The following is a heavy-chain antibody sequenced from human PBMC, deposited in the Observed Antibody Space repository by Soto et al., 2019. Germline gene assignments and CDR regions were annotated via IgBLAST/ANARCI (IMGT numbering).Heavy chain of an antibody. D-gene: IGHD6-13*01. Sequence: QVQLQESGPGLVKPSQTLSLTCTVSGGSISSGGYYWSWIRQHPGKGLEWIGYIYYSGSTYYNPSLKSRVTISVDSSKNQFSLKLSSVTAADTAVYYCARGPPGIAAAGHFDYWGQGTLVTVSS. CDR3: ARGPPGIAAAGHFDY. CDR1: GGSISSGGYY. V-gene: IGHV4-31*03. J-gene: IGHJ4*02. CDR2: IYYSGST.